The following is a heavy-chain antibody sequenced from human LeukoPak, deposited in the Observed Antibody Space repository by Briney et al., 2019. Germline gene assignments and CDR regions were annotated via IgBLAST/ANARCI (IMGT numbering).Heavy chain of an antibody. V-gene: IGHV4-59*01. CDR1: GGPLTSYY. J-gene: IGHJ3*02. D-gene: IGHD3-3*01. CDR2: IYYRGST. Sequence: SETLSLTCAVSGGPLTSYYWTWIRQPPGKGLEWIGFIYYRGSTNYNPSLESRVTISIDTSKNRFSLADTAVYYCARAAGRHVRITIFGVVRNAFDIWGQGTMVTVSS. CDR3: ARAAGRHVRITIFGVVRNAFDI.